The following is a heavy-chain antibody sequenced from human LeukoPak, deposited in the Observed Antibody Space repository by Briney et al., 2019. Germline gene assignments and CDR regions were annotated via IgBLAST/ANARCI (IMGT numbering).Heavy chain of an antibody. V-gene: IGHV4-34*01. Sequence: SETLSLTCAVYGGSFSGYYWSWIRQPPGKGLEWIGEIKHSGSTNYNPSLKSRVTISVDTSKNQFSLKLSAVTAADTAVYYCARQPQSELYRDYWGQGTLVTVSS. J-gene: IGHJ4*02. CDR1: GGSFSGYY. CDR2: IKHSGST. D-gene: IGHD3-16*02. CDR3: ARQPQSELYRDY.